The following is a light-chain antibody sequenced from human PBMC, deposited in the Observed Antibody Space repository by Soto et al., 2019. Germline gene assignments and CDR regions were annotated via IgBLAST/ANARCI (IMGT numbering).Light chain of an antibody. CDR1: SSDVGGHDY. V-gene: IGLV2-11*01. Sequence: QSVLTQPRLVSGSPGQSVTISCTGTSSDVGGHDYVSWYRQHPGKAPQVLISDVSKRPSGVPDRFSGSKSGNTASLTISGLQAEDDADYYCCSYAGSYTLVFGTGTKLTVL. CDR2: DVS. CDR3: CSYAGSYTLV. J-gene: IGLJ1*01.